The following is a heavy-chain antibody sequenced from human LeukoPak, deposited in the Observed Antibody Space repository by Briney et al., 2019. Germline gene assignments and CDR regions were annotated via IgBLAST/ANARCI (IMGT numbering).Heavy chain of an antibody. J-gene: IGHJ4*02. CDR3: AKDKGYSSGWYGPSDY. D-gene: IGHD6-19*01. CDR2: IIPIFGTA. V-gene: IGHV1-69*13. Sequence: ASVKVSCKASGGTFSSYAISWVRQAPGQGLEWMGGIIPIFGTANYAQKFQGRVTITADESTSTAYMELSSLRAEDTAVYYCAKDKGYSSGWYGPSDYWGQGTLVTVSS. CDR1: GGTFSSYA.